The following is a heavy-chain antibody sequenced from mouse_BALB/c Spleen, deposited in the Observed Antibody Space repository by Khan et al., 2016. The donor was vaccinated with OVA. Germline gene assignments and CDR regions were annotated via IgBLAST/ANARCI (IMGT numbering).Heavy chain of an antibody. CDR3: ARSLYYGYGYALDF. V-gene: IGHV3-2*02. Sequence: EVQLQESGPGLVKPSQSLSLTCTVTVYSITSEYAWNWIRQFPGNKLEWMGYISSTGSTIYNPSLKSRISITRDTSKNQFFLQLKSVTTEDTATYYCARSLYYGYGYALDFWGRGTSVTVSS. CDR2: ISSTGST. CDR1: VYSITSEYA. J-gene: IGHJ4*01. D-gene: IGHD2-2*01.